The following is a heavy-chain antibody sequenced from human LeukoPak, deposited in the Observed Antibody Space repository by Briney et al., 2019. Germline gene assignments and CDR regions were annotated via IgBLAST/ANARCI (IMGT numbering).Heavy chain of an antibody. V-gene: IGHV4-59*01. Sequence: PSETLSLTCTVSGGSITSYYWSWIRHPPGTGLGWIGYIYYSGSTNYNPSLKSRVTISVDTSKNQFSLKLSSVTAADTAVYYCARPMVRGVIGGPFDPWGQGTLVTVSS. J-gene: IGHJ5*02. CDR1: GGSITSYY. CDR3: ARPMVRGVIGGPFDP. D-gene: IGHD3-10*01. CDR2: IYYSGST.